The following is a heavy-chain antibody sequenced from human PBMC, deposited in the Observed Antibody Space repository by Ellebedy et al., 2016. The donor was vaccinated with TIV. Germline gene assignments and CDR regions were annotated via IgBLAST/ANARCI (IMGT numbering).Heavy chain of an antibody. V-gene: IGHV4-4*07. Sequence: MPSETLSLTCTVSGGSISGYYWNWIRQSAGKGLEWIGRFYTSGSTNFNPSLKSRVTMSVDTSNNLFSLRLSSVTAADTAVYFCARDTPQTFYGMDVWGQGTTVIVSS. CDR2: FYTSGST. CDR3: ARDTPQTFYGMDV. J-gene: IGHJ6*02. CDR1: GGSISGYY.